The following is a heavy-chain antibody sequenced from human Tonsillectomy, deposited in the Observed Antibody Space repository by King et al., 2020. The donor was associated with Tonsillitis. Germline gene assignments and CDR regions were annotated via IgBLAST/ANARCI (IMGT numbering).Heavy chain of an antibody. CDR2: LYYSGSS. D-gene: IGHD3-10*01. J-gene: IGHJ4*02. CDR3: ALNFYGSGTYYEASEY. CDR1: GGSISSSSYY. V-gene: IGHV4-39*01. Sequence: LQLQESGPGLVKPSETLSLTCTVSGGSISSSSYYWGWIRQPPGKGLEWIGTLYYSGSSYYNPSLNSRVTISVDTSKNQFSLKLSSGTAADTAVYYCALNFYGSGTYYEASEYWGQGTLVTVSS.